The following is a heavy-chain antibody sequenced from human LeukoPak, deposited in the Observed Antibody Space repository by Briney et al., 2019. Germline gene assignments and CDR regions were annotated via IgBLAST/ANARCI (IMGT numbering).Heavy chain of an antibody. D-gene: IGHD3-22*01. J-gene: IGHJ5*02. CDR2: IIPIFGIA. Sequence: SVKVSCKASGGTFSSYATSWVRQAPGQGLEWMGRIIPIFGIADYAQKFQGRVTITADKSTSTAYMELSSLRSEDTAVYYCARSEPRSYYYDSSGYYDWFDPWGQGTLVTVSS. CDR1: GGTFSSYA. CDR3: ARSEPRSYYYDSSGYYDWFDP. V-gene: IGHV1-69*04.